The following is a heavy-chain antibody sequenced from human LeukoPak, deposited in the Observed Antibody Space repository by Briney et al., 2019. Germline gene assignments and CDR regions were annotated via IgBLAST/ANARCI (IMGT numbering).Heavy chain of an antibody. CDR2: ISWNSGSI. Sequence: GGSLRLSCAASGFTLDDYAMHWVRQAPGKGLEWVSGISWNSGSIDYADSVKGRFTISRDNAKNSLYLQMNSLRAEDTAFYYCAKELRGSPYYYYGMDVWGQGTTVTVSS. CDR3: AKELRGSPYYYYGMDV. V-gene: IGHV3-9*01. CDR1: GFTLDDYA. J-gene: IGHJ6*02. D-gene: IGHD3-10*01.